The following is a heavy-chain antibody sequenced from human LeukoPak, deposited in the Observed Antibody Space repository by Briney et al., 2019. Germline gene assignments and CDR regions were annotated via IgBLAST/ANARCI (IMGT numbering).Heavy chain of an antibody. CDR2: IYYSGST. J-gene: IGHJ6*02. CDR1: GGSISSGDYY. V-gene: IGHV4-30-4*01. Sequence: SETLSLTCTVSGGSISSGDYYWRWIRQPPGKGLEWIGYIYYSGSTYYNPSLKSRVTISVDTSKNQFSLKLSSVTAADTAVYYCARDKEEGYFDGPGLYYYGMDVWGQGTTVTVSS. CDR3: ARDKEEGYFDGPGLYYYGMDV. D-gene: IGHD3-9*01.